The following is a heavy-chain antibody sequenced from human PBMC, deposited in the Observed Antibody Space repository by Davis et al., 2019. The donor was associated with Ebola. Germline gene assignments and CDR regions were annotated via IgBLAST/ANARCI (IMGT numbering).Heavy chain of an antibody. V-gene: IGHV3-30*03. J-gene: IGHJ4*02. CDR2: ISYDGSNK. Sequence: SLKISCAASGFTFSSYGMHWVRQAPGKGLEWVAVISYDGSNKYYADSVKGRFTISRDNAKNSLYLQMNSLRAEDTAVYYCARSYLTYSGYGWAYWGQGTLVTVSS. D-gene: IGHD5-12*01. CDR3: ARSYLTYSGYGWAY. CDR1: GFTFSSYG.